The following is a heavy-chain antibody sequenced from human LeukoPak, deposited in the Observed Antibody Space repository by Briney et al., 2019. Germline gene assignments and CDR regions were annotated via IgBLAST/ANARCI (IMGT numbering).Heavy chain of an antibody. D-gene: IGHD1-26*01. CDR1: GYTFTSYG. V-gene: IGHV1-18*01. CDR2: ISAYNGNT. CDR3: ARWDLYYYYGMDV. J-gene: IGHJ6*02. Sequence: AAGKVSCTASGYTFTSYGISWVRQAPGQGLEWMGWISAYNGNTNYAQKLQGRVTMTTDTSTSTAYMELRSLRSDDTAVYYCARWDLYYYYGMDVWGQGTTVTVSS.